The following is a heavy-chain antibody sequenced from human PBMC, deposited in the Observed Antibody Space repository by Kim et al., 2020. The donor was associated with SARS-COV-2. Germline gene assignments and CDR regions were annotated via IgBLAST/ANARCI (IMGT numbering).Heavy chain of an antibody. CDR1: GFTFSSYN. CDR3: ARGVYCSSTSCYLYY. CDR2: ISSSSSYI. V-gene: IGHV3-21*01. J-gene: IGHJ4*02. Sequence: GGSLRLSCAASGFTFSSYNMNWVRQAPGKGLEWVSSISSSSSYIYYADSVKGRFTISRDNAKNSLYLQMNSLRAEDTAVYYCARGVYCSSTSCYLYYWGQGTLVTVSS. D-gene: IGHD2-2*01.